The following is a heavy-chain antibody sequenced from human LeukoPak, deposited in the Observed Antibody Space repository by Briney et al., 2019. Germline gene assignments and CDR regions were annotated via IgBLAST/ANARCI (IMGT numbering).Heavy chain of an antibody. CDR1: GYTFTGYY. V-gene: IGHV1-2*02. CDR2: INPNSGAT. CDR3: ARGSQSVVRGVTGLGY. J-gene: IGHJ4*02. D-gene: IGHD3-10*01. Sequence: GASVKVSCKASGYTFTGYYMHWVRQAPGQGLEWMGWINPNSGATNYAQKFQGRVTMTRDTSISTAYMELTRLRSDDTAVYYCARGSQSVVRGVTGLGYWGQGTLVTVSS.